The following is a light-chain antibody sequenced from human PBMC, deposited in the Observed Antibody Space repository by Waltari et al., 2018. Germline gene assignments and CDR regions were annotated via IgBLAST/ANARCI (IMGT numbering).Light chain of an antibody. J-gene: IGLJ1*01. CDR3: QVWDSSSEHYV. CDR2: NDN. CDR1: GIGSKS. Sequence: SYVLTQSPSMSVAPGKTARITCGGDGIGSKSVHWYQQKTGQAPVLVVLNDNDRPSGIPERFSGSNSGNTATLTISRVEAGDEADYYCQVWDSSSEHYVFGTGTRVTVL. V-gene: IGLV3-21*03.